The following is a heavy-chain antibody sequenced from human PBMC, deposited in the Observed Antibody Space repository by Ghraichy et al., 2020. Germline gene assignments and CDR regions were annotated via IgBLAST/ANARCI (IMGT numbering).Heavy chain of an antibody. V-gene: IGHV4-59*08. CDR1: GGSISSYY. CDR3: ARHGYYDFWSGTNWFDP. J-gene: IGHJ5*02. Sequence: SETLSLTCTVSGGSISSYYWSWIRQPPGKGLEWIGYIYYSGSTNYNPSLKSRVTISVDTSKNQFSLKLSSVTAADTAVYYCARHGYYDFWSGTNWFDPWGQGTLVTVSS. CDR2: IYYSGST. D-gene: IGHD3-3*01.